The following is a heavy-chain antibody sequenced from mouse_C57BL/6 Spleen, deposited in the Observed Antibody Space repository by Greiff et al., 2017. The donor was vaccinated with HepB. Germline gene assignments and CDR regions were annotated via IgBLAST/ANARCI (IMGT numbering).Heavy chain of an antibody. J-gene: IGHJ3*01. D-gene: IGHD3-2*02. CDR3: ARPAQATQFRH. CDR2: IHPNSGST. Sequence: QVQLQQPGAELVKPGASVKLSCKASGYTFTSYWMHWVKQRPGQGLGWIGMIHPNSGSTNYNEKFKSKATLTVDKSSSTAYMQLSSLTSEDSAVYYCARPAQATQFRHWGQGTLVTVSA. V-gene: IGHV1-64*01. CDR1: GYTFTSYW.